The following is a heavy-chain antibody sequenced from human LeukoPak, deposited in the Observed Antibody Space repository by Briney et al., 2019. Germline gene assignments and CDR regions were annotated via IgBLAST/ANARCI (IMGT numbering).Heavy chain of an antibody. CDR3: AKAPVTTCRGAFCYPFDY. CDR1: GFTLSSYA. CDR2: ISDTGNT. J-gene: IGHJ4*02. Sequence: GGSLRLSCAASGFTLSSYAMSWVRRAPGKGLEWVSAISDTGNTYHADSVKGRFTISRDGSKNTLFLQMNRLRPEDAAVYYCAKAPVTTCRGAFCYPFDYWGLGTLVTVSS. V-gene: IGHV3-23*01. D-gene: IGHD2-15*01.